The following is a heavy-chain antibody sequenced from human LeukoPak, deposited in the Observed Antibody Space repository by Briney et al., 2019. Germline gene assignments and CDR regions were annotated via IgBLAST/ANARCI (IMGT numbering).Heavy chain of an antibody. CDR2: IYYSGST. CDR1: GGFISSYY. D-gene: IGHD5-24*01. Sequence: SETLSLTCTVSGGFISSYYWSWIRQPPGKGLEWIGYIYYSGSTNYNPSLKSRVTISVDTSKNQFSLKLSSVTAADTAVYYCARGHSEMATMWLYYFDYWGQGTLVTVSS. J-gene: IGHJ4*02. V-gene: IGHV4-59*08. CDR3: ARGHSEMATMWLYYFDY.